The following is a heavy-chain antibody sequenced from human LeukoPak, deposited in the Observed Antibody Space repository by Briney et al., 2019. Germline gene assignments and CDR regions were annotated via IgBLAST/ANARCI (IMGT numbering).Heavy chain of an antibody. J-gene: IGHJ5*02. Sequence: GASVKVSCKASGYTFTSYYMHWVRQAPGQGLEWMGIINPSGGSTSYAQKFQGRVTMTRDMSTSTVYMELSSLRSEDTAVYYCARGYVLRYFDWLLRSFRFDPWGQGTLVTVSS. CDR2: INPSGGST. CDR3: ARGYVLRYFDWLLRSFRFDP. V-gene: IGHV1-46*01. CDR1: GYTFTSYY. D-gene: IGHD3-9*01.